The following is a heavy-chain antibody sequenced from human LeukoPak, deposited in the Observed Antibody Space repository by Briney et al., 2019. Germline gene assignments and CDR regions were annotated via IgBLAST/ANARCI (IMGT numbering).Heavy chain of an antibody. CDR3: ASTYYYDSSGYYY. J-gene: IGHJ4*02. CDR1: GYSISSGYY. Sequence: SEALSLTCAVSGYSISSGYYWGWIRQPPGKGLEWIGSIYHSGSTYYNPSLKSRVTISVDTSKNQFSLKLSSVTAADTAVYYCASTYYYDSSGYYYWGQGTLVTVSS. D-gene: IGHD3-22*01. CDR2: IYHSGST. V-gene: IGHV4-38-2*01.